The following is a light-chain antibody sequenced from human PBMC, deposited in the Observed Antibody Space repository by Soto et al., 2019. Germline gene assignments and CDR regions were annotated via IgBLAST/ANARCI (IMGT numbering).Light chain of an antibody. CDR1: RSDVGGYNY. J-gene: IGLJ3*02. CDR3: CSYTSSTSAV. Sequence: QSALTQPASVSGSPGQSITISCTGTRSDVGGYNYVSWFQQHPGKAPKLMIFEVSTRPSGVSNRFSGSKSGNTASLTISGLKFEDEADYYCCSYTSSTSAVFGGGTKLTVL. CDR2: EVS. V-gene: IGLV2-14*01.